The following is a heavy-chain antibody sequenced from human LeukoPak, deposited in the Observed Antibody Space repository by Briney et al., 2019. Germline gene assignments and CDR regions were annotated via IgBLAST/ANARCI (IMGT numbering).Heavy chain of an antibody. CDR3: AREGAATYGDYGYFQH. CDR1: GGSISSSSYY. V-gene: IGHV4-39*07. CDR2: IYYSGST. Sequence: SETLSLTCTVSGGSISSSSYYWGWIRQPPGKGLEWIGSIYYSGSTYYNPSLKSRVTISVDTSKNQFSLKLSSVTAADTAVYYCAREGAATYGDYGYFQHWGQGTLVTVSS. J-gene: IGHJ1*01. D-gene: IGHD4-17*01.